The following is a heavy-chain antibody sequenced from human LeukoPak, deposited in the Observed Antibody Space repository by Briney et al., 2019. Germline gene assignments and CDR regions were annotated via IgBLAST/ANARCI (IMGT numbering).Heavy chain of an antibody. CDR2: IDQSGRT. CDR1: GESFSGYY. Sequence: SETLSLTCNVDGESFSGYYWSWIRQSPGKGLEWIGEIDQSGRTTYDASLESRVTISVDKSKDQFSLRLTSVTAADTGVYYCATSSSVYYYYRGLDVWGQGTTVTVSS. CDR3: ATSSSVYYYYRGLDV. J-gene: IGHJ6*02. V-gene: IGHV4-34*01. D-gene: IGHD6-13*01.